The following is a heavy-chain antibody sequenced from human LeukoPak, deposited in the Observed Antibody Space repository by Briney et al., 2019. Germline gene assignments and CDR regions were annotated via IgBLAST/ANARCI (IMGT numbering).Heavy chain of an antibody. J-gene: IGHJ6*02. V-gene: IGHV4-34*01. CDR1: GGSFSGYY. CDR3: ASPGYYGMDV. Sequence: PSETLSLTCAVYGGSFSGYYWSWIRQPPGKGLEWIGEINHSGSTNYNPSLKSRVTISVDTSKNQFSLKLSSVTAADTAVYYCASPGYYGMDVWGQGTTVTVS. CDR2: INHSGST.